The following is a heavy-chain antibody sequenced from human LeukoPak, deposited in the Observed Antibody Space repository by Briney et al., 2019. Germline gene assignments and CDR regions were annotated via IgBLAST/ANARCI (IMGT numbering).Heavy chain of an antibody. CDR1: GSTFTGYY. CDR3: AREIPSTIDGYDI. D-gene: IGHD1-14*01. V-gene: IGHV1-2*02. J-gene: IGHJ3*02. Sequence: GASVKVSCKASGSTFTGYYIHWVRQAPGQGFEWIGWINANSGGPKYAQKFQGRVTMTRDTSISTAYMELTSLKSDDAAVYFCAREIPSTIDGYDIWGQGTMVTVSS. CDR2: INANSGGP.